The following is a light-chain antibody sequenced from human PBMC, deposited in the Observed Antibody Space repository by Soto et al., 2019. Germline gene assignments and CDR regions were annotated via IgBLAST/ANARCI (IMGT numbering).Light chain of an antibody. CDR1: SSDVGGYDY. CDR2: EVS. CDR3: SSYTSTSALV. Sequence: QSALTQPASVSGSPGQSITISCTGTSSDVGGYDYVSWYQHHPGKVPKLIIYEVSKRPSGVPHRFSGSKSGNTASLTISGLQTEDEADYYCSSYTSTSALVFGGGTKLTVL. J-gene: IGLJ2*01. V-gene: IGLV2-14*01.